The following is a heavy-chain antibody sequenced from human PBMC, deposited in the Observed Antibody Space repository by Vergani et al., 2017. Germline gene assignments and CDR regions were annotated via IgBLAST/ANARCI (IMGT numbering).Heavy chain of an antibody. Sequence: QVQLVQSGAEVKKPGSSVKVSCKASGGTFSSYTISWVRQAPGQGLEWMGRIIPILGIANYAQKFQGRVTITADKSTSTAYMELSSLRSEDTAVYYCASLYCSGGSCYSGLYYYGMDVWGQG. J-gene: IGHJ6*02. V-gene: IGHV1-69*09. D-gene: IGHD2-15*01. CDR2: IIPILGIA. CDR3: ASLYCSGGSCYSGLYYYGMDV. CDR1: GGTFSSYT.